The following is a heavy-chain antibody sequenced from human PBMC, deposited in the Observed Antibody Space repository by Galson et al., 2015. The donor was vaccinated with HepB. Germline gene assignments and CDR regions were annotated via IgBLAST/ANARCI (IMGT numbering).Heavy chain of an antibody. CDR3: ARDQPDSSGSGDLDY. Sequence: SLRLSCAASGFTFSSYGMHWVRQAPGKGLEWVAVIWYDGSNKYYADSVKGRFTISRDNSKNTLYLQMNSLRAEDTAVYYCARDQPDSSGSGDLDYWGQGTLVTVSS. D-gene: IGHD3-22*01. J-gene: IGHJ4*02. CDR1: GFTFSSYG. CDR2: IWYDGSNK. V-gene: IGHV3-33*01.